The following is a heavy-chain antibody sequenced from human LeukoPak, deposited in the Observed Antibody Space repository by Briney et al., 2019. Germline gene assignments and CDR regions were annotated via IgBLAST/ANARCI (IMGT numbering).Heavy chain of an antibody. V-gene: IGHV3-21*01. Sequence: GGSLRLSCAASGFTFSSYSMNWVRQAPGKGLEWVSSISSSSSYIYYADSVKGQFTISRDNAKNSLYLQMNSLRAEDTAVYYCARDGDSSSPFSYWGQGTLVTVSS. D-gene: IGHD6-13*01. CDR3: ARDGDSSSPFSY. CDR1: GFTFSSYS. CDR2: ISSSSSYI. J-gene: IGHJ4*02.